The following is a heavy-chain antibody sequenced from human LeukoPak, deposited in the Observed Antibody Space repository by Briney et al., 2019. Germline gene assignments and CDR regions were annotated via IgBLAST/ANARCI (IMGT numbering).Heavy chain of an antibody. Sequence: GGSLRLSCAASVFTFSSDSMNCVRQAPGKGREWGSSISSSSSYIYYADTVKGRFTISRDNAKNSLYLQMNSLRAEDTAVYSCAGWGITIGAYWGQGNLVTVSS. V-gene: IGHV3-21*01. D-gene: IGHD3-10*01. CDR1: VFTFSSDS. J-gene: IGHJ4*02. CDR3: AGWGITIGAY. CDR2: ISSSSSYI.